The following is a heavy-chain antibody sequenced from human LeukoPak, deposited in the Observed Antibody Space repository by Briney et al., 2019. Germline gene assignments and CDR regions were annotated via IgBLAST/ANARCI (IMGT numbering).Heavy chain of an antibody. Sequence: ASVKVSCKASGYTFTGYYMHWVRQAPGQGLEWMGWINPSSGGTNYAQKFQGRVTMTRDTSISTAYMELSRLRSDDTAVYYCAREASSSTGGAFDYWGQGTLVTVSS. J-gene: IGHJ4*02. V-gene: IGHV1-2*02. CDR2: INPSSGGT. D-gene: IGHD6-6*01. CDR1: GYTFTGYY. CDR3: AREASSSTGGAFDY.